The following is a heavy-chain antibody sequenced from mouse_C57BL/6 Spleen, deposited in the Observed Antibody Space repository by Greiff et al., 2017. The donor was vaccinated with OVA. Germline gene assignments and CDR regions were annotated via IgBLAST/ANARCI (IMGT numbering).Heavy chain of an antibody. D-gene: IGHD1-1*01. J-gene: IGHJ2*01. CDR2: IDPSDSYT. CDR3: ARLGYYGSSSHFDY. CDR1: GYTFTSYW. Sequence: QVQLQQPGAELVMPGASVKLSCKASGYTFTSYWMHWVKQRPGQGLEWIGEIDPSDSYTNYNQKFKGKSTLTVDKSSSTAYMQLSSLTSEDSAVYYCARLGYYGSSSHFDYWGQGTTLTVSS. V-gene: IGHV1-69*01.